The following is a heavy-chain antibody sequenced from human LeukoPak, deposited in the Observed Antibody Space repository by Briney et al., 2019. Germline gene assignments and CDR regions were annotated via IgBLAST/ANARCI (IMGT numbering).Heavy chain of an antibody. CDR2: IYYSGST. D-gene: IGHD6-13*01. Sequence: PSQTLSLTCTVSGGSISSGGYYWSWIRQHPGKGLEWIGYIYYSGSTYYNPSLKSRVTISINTSKNQFSLKLSSVTAADTAVYYCAREGYTSSQSIDFWGQGTLVTVSS. CDR3: AREGYTSSQSIDF. V-gene: IGHV4-31*03. CDR1: GGSISSGGYY. J-gene: IGHJ4*02.